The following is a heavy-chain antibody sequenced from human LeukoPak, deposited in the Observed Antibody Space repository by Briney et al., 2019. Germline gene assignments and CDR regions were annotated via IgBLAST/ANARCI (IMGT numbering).Heavy chain of an antibody. CDR1: GFTFSSYA. CDR2: ISGSGGST. CDR3: AKDSTASWRFDY. J-gene: IGHJ4*02. V-gene: IGHV3-23*01. Sequence: GGSLRLSCAASGFTFSSYAMSWVHQAPGKGLEWVSAISGSGGSTYYADSVKGRFTISRDNSKNTLYLQMNSLRAEDTAVYYCAKDSTASWRFDYWGQGTLVTVSS. D-gene: IGHD2-21*02.